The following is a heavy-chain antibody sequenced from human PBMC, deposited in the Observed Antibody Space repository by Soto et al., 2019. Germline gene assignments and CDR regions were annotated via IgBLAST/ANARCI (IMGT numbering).Heavy chain of an antibody. J-gene: IGHJ4*02. V-gene: IGHV3-30*03. CDR3: ARSAYCSTTSCLYYFDS. Sequence: QVQLVESGGGVVQPGGSLRLSCAASGFTFSLYGINWVRQAPGRGLEWVAVISEDGRNKDYADSVKGRFTISRDNSKSTVFLQMNTLRTEDTAVYYCARSAYCSTTSCLYYFDSWGQGTLVTVSS. D-gene: IGHD2-2*01. CDR2: ISEDGRNK. CDR1: GFTFSLYG.